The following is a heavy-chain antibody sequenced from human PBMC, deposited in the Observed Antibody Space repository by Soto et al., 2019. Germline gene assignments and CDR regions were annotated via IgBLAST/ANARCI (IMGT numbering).Heavy chain of an antibody. J-gene: IGHJ4*02. CDR3: AGGVMYSGSYQD. V-gene: IGHV3-48*03. CDR2: ISNSGSTI. Sequence: EVQLVESGGALVQPGGSLRLSCAASGFTFSSHEMAWVRQAPGEGLQWVSYISNSGSTIKYADSVKGRFTISRDNAKGSLYLQMNSLRVEDTAVYYCAGGVMYSGSYQDWGQGTLVTVSS. CDR1: GFTFSSHE. D-gene: IGHD1-26*01.